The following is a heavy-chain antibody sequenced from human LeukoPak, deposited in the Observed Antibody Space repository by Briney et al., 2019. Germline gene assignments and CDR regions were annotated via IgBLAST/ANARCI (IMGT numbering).Heavy chain of an antibody. CDR2: IDHSGST. Sequence: SETLSLTCAVYGGSFSGYYWSWIRQPPGKGLEWIGEIDHSGSTNYNPSLKSRVTISVDTSKNQFSLKLSPVTAADTAVYYCARASQSIAVAGRAYYFDYWGQGTLVTVSS. J-gene: IGHJ4*02. CDR1: GGSFSGYY. V-gene: IGHV4-34*01. D-gene: IGHD6-19*01. CDR3: ARASQSIAVAGRAYYFDY.